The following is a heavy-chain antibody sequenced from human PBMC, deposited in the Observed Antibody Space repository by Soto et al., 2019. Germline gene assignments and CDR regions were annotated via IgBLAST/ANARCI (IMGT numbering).Heavy chain of an antibody. V-gene: IGHV3-7*01. CDR2: IKQDGSEK. CDR1: GFTFSSYW. CDR3: AREDTAMVKGIDY. D-gene: IGHD5-18*01. J-gene: IGHJ4*02. Sequence: GGSLRLSCAASGFTFSSYWMSWVRQAPGKGLEWVANIKQDGSEKYYVDSVKGRFTISRDNAKNSLYLQMNSLRAEETAVYYCAREDTAMVKGIDYWGQGTLVTVSS.